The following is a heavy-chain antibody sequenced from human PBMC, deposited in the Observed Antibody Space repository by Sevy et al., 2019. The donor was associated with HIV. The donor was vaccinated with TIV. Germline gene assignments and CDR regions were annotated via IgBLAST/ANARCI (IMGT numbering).Heavy chain of an antibody. J-gene: IGHJ5*02. CDR2: ISHIGST. CDR1: GGSFSDYY. Sequence: SETLSLTCAVYGGSFSDYYWSWIRQPPGGGLEWIGEISHIGSTNYNPSLKSRVTMSLDTSTNQFSLKLKSMTAADTAVYYCARSIALVLPGPLGLFFRVYSNWFGPWGQGTLVTVSS. V-gene: IGHV4-34*01. CDR3: ARSIALVLPGPLGLFFRVYSNWFGP. D-gene: IGHD3-3*02.